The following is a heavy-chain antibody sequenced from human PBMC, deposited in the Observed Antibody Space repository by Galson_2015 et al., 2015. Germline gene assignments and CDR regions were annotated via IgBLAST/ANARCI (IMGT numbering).Heavy chain of an antibody. CDR2: INPSGGST. CDR1: GYTFTSYY. CDR3: ARDYDSSGYHPFFDY. J-gene: IGHJ4*02. D-gene: IGHD3-22*01. V-gene: IGHV1-46*01. Sequence: ASGYTFTSYYMHWVRQAPGQGLEWMGIINPSGGSTSYAQKFQGRVTMTRDTSTSTVYMELSSLRSEDTAVYYCARDYDSSGYHPFFDYWGQGTLVTVSS.